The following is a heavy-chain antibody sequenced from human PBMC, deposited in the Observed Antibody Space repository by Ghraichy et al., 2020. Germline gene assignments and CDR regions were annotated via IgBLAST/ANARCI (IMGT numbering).Heavy chain of an antibody. J-gene: IGHJ2*01. CDR2: IYTSGST. Sequence: SETLCLTCTVSGGTISSYYWSWIRQPAGKGLEWIGRIYTSGSTTYNPSLKSRFTMSVDTSKNQFSLKLSSMTAADTAEYYCARELGPEIGDLGYSSRHFLYWYFDLWGRGTLVTVSS. V-gene: IGHV4-4*07. CDR3: ARELGPEIGDLGYSSRHFLYWYFDL. CDR1: GGTISSYY. D-gene: IGHD6-13*01.